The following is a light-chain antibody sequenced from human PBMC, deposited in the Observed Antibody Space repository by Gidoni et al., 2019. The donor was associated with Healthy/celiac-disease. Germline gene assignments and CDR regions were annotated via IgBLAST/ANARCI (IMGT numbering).Light chain of an antibody. CDR3: LSADSSGTYVV. CDR1: ALPKHC. CDR2: KDS. Sequence: SYELTQPPSVSVSLGQMARITCSGEALPKHCAYWYQQKPGQFPVLVIYKDSERPSGIPERFSGSSSGTIVTLTISGVQAADEADYYCLSADSSGTYVVFGGGTKLTVL. V-gene: IGLV3-16*01. J-gene: IGLJ2*01.